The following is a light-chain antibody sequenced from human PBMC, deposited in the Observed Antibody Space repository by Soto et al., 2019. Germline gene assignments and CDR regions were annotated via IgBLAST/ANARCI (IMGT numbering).Light chain of an antibody. V-gene: IGKV3-15*01. CDR1: QGVTTN. CDR2: DVS. CDR3: QQYNNWPFS. Sequence: EILMTQSPATLSVSPGERVTLSCRAGQGVTTNFAWYQQKSGQSPRLLIYDVSSRATGVPSRFSGTGSETDSTLTISGLQSEDSAIYFCQQYNNWPFSFGQGTRLEIK. J-gene: IGKJ5*01.